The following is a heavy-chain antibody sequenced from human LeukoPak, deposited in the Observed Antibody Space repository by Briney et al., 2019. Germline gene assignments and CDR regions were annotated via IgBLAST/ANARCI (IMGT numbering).Heavy chain of an antibody. CDR1: GFTFSSYA. Sequence: GGSLRLPCAASGFTFSSYAMSWVRQAPGKGLEWVSAISGSGGSTYYADSVKGRFTISRDNSKNTLYLQMNSLRAEDTAVYYCAKDDGVVVVAATIDWGQGTLVTVSS. D-gene: IGHD2-15*01. J-gene: IGHJ4*02. CDR3: AKDDGVVVVAATID. CDR2: ISGSGGST. V-gene: IGHV3-23*01.